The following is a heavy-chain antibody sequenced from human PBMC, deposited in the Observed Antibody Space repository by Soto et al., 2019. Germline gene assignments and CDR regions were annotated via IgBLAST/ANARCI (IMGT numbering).Heavy chain of an antibody. CDR2: ISGSGGST. V-gene: IGHV3-23*01. D-gene: IGHD2-15*01. J-gene: IGHJ6*02. Sequence: GGSLRLSCAASGFTFSSYAMSWVRQAPGKGLEWVSAISGSGGSTYYADSVKGRFTISRDNSKNTLYLQMNSLRAEDTAVYYCAKDFYGYCSGGSCYSPIPVYSSATDVCDQGPTVTLS. CDR1: GFTFSSYA. CDR3: AKDFYGYCSGGSCYSPIPVYSSATDV.